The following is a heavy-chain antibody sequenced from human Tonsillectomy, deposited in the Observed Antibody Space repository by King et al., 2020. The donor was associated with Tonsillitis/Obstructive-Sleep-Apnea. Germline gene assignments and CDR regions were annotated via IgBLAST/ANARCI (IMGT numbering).Heavy chain of an antibody. Sequence: QLVQSGPEVKKPGTSVKVSCKASGFTFTSSAVQWVRQARGQRLEWIGWIVVGSGNTNYAQKFQERVTITRDMSTSTADMELSSLRSEDTAVYYCAADHVDTAPGSPGDYWGQGTLVTVSS. V-gene: IGHV1-58*01. CDR2: IVVGSGNT. D-gene: IGHD5-18*01. CDR3: AADHVDTAPGSPGDY. J-gene: IGHJ4*02. CDR1: GFTFTSSA.